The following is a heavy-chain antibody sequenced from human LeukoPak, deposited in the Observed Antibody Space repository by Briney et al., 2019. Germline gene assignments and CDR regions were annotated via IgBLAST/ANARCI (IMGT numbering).Heavy chain of an antibody. V-gene: IGHV3-30*18. CDR1: GFTFSSYG. J-gene: IGHJ6*02. CDR2: ISYDGSNK. CDR3: AKDGCSGGSCYPTCYYGMDV. Sequence: GGSLRLSCAASGFTFSSYGMHWVRQAPGKGLEWVAVISYDGSNKYYADSVKGRFTISRDNSKNTLYLQMNSLRAEDTAVYYCAKDGCSGGSCYPTCYYGMDVWGQGTTVTVSS. D-gene: IGHD2-15*01.